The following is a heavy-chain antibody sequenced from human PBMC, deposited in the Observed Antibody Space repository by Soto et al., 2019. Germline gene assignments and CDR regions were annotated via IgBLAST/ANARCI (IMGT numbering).Heavy chain of an antibody. CDR2: IYHSGST. D-gene: IGHD3-16*01. Sequence: QVQLQESGPGLVKPSGTLSLTCAVSGGSISSSNWWSWVRQPPGKGLEWIGEIYHSGSTNYNPSLRSRATIQENKPKTHFPLNRGSGTAGDTAVYYCARVGGQADYGGRGPLV. CDR1: GGSISSSNW. V-gene: IGHV4-4*02. CDR3: ARVGGQADY. J-gene: IGHJ4*02.